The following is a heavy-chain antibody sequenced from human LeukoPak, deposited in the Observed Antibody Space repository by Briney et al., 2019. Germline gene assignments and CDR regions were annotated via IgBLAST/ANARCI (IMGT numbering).Heavy chain of an antibody. CDR1: GFLFGNYA. V-gene: IGHV3-33*08. J-gene: IGHJ6*02. Sequence: GGSLRLSCSASGFLFGNYAMHWVRQAPGKGLDWVAAIWYDGSNKYYADSVKGRFTISRDNSRSTLYLQMNSLSAEDTAVYYCARLPGLAGYYYYGMDVWGQGTTVTVSS. CDR2: IWYDGSNK. D-gene: IGHD3/OR15-3a*01. CDR3: ARLPGLAGYYYYGMDV.